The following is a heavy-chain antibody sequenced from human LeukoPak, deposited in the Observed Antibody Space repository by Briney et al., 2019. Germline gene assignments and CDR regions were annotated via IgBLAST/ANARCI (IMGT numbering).Heavy chain of an antibody. CDR1: GYTFTGYY. J-gene: IGHJ4*02. CDR3: ARAPRLYGSGSYLIDY. CDR2: INPNSGGT. Sequence: ASVKVSCKASGYTFTGYYMHWVRQAPGQGLEWMGWINPNSGGTSYAQKFQGRVTMTRDTSISTAYMELSRLRSDDTAVYYCARAPRLYGSGSYLIDYWGQGTLVTVSS. V-gene: IGHV1-2*02. D-gene: IGHD3-10*01.